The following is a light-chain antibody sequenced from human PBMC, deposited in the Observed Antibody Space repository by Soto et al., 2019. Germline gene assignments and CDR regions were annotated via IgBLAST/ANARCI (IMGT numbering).Light chain of an antibody. CDR3: QQYNNWPPVT. V-gene: IGKV3D-15*01. J-gene: IGKJ5*01. CDR1: QSVSSD. CDR2: GAS. Sequence: EIVMTQSPATLSVSPGERATLSCRASQSVSSDLAWYQQKPGQAPRLLIYGASTRATGIPARFSGSGSGTEFTLTISILQSEDFAVYYCQQYNNWPPVTFGQGTRLAIK.